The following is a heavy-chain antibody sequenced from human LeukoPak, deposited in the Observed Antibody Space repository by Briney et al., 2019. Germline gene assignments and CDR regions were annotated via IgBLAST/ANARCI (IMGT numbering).Heavy chain of an antibody. J-gene: IGHJ4*02. V-gene: IGHV4-4*07. CDR2: IYTSGST. CDR1: GGSISSYY. D-gene: IGHD2-2*01. CDR3: AGCISTSCYS. Sequence: PETLSLTCTVSGGSISSYYWSWIRQPAGKGLEWIGRIYTSGSTNYNPSLKSRVTMSVDTSKNQFSLRLSLTSVTAADTAVYYCAGCISTSCYSWGQGTLVTVSS.